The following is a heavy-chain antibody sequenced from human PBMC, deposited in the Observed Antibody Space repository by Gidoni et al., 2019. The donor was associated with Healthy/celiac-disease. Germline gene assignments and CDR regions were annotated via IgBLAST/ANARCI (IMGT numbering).Heavy chain of an antibody. Sequence: EVQLVQSGAEVKTPGESLRISCKGSGYSLTSYWISWVRQMPGKGLEWMGRIDPSDSYTNYSPSFQGHVTISADKSISTAYLQWSSLKASDTAMYYCARRVLGVYSSSYGMDVWGQGTTVTVSS. CDR3: ARRVLGVYSSSYGMDV. V-gene: IGHV5-10-1*03. D-gene: IGHD6-6*01. J-gene: IGHJ6*02. CDR2: IDPSDSYT. CDR1: GYSLTSYW.